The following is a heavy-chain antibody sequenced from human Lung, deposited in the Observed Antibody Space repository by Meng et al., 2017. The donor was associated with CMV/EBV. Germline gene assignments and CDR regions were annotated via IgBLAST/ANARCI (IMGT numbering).Heavy chain of an antibody. CDR1: GFTFSLYG. D-gene: IGHD6-13*01. CDR3: PRDIEKIAADAFDI. V-gene: IGHV3-30-3*01. J-gene: IGHJ3*02. Sequence: GGSXRLXXAASGFTFSLYGMHWVRQAPGKGLEWVALISYDGTNKKYADSVKGRFTISRDNSKKTLYLQMNSLRAEDTAVYYCPRDIEKIAADAFDIWGQGSMVXVSS. CDR2: ISYDGTNK.